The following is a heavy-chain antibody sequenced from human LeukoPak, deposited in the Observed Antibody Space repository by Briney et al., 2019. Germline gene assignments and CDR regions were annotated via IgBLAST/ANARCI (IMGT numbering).Heavy chain of an antibody. CDR1: GFTFSSYE. CDR3: ARVRGYYDSSGYNPLWY. J-gene: IGHJ4*02. CDR2: ISSSGSTI. D-gene: IGHD3-22*01. Sequence: GGSLRLSCAASGFTFSSYEMNWVRQAPGKGLWRVSYISSSGSTIYYADSVKGRFTISRDNATNSLYLQMNSLRAEDTAVYYCARVRGYYDSSGYNPLWYWGQGTLVTVSS. V-gene: IGHV3-48*03.